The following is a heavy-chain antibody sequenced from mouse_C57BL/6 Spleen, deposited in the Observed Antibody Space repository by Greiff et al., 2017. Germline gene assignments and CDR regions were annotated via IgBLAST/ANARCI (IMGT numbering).Heavy chain of an antibody. V-gene: IGHV10-3*01. CDR1: GFTFNTYA. CDR3: VRAPLTGTFDC. Sequence: EVKLVESGGGLVQPKGSLKLSCAASGFTFNTYAMHWVRQAPGKGLEWVARIRSKSSNYATYYDDSVKDRFTISRDASQSMLYLQMNNLKTEDKAMYYSVRAPLTGTFDCWGQGTTLTVSS. D-gene: IGHD4-1*01. CDR2: IRSKSSNYAT. J-gene: IGHJ2*01.